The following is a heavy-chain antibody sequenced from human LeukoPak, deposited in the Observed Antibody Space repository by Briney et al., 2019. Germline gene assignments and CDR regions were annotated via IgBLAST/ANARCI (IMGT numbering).Heavy chain of an antibody. J-gene: IGHJ5*02. CDR2: IYYSGST. V-gene: IGHV4-39*07. CDR3: ARADYYGSGSYYWVAGWFDP. Sequence: SETLSLTCTVSGGSISSSSYYWGWIRQPPGKGLEWIGSIYYSGSTNYNPSLKSRVTISVDTSKNQFSLKLSSVTAADTAVYYCARADYYGSGSYYWVAGWFDPWGQGTLVTVSS. CDR1: GGSISSSSYY. D-gene: IGHD3-10*01.